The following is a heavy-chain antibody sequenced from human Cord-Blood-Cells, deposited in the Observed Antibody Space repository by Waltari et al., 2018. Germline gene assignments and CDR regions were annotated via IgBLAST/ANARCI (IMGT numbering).Heavy chain of an antibody. J-gene: IGHJ3*02. CDR1: GFTFSSYG. V-gene: IGHV3-30*02. CDR3: AKDQVGGIAARDDAFDI. Sequence: QVQLVGSGGGVVQPGGSLRLSCAASGFTFSSYGMHWVRQAPGKGLEWVAFIRYDGSNKYYADSVKGRFTISRDNSKNTLYLQMNSLRAEDTAVYYCAKDQVGGIAARDDAFDIWGQGTMVTVSS. CDR2: IRYDGSNK. D-gene: IGHD6-6*01.